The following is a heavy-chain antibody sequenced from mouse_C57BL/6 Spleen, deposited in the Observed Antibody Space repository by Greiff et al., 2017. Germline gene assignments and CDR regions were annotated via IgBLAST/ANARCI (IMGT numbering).Heavy chain of an antibody. J-gene: IGHJ1*03. Sequence: QVQLQQSGAELVRPGASVTLSCKASGYTFTDYEMHWVKQTPVHGLEWIGAIDPETGGTAYNQKFKGKAILTADKSSSTAYMELRSLTSEDSAVYYCTRYPHSPPLGGDWYFDVWGTGTTVTVSS. CDR1: GYTFTDYE. D-gene: IGHD4-1*01. CDR2: IDPETGGT. CDR3: TRYPHSPPLGGDWYFDV. V-gene: IGHV1-15*01.